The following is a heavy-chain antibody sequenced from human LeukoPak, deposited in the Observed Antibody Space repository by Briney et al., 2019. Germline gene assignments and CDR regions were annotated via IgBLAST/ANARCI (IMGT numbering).Heavy chain of an antibody. J-gene: IGHJ4*02. CDR1: GGTFSSYA. V-gene: IGHV1-69*05. CDR2: IIPIFGTA. CDR3: ARGRIEYGSSWYNY. D-gene: IGHD6-13*01. Sequence: ASVKVSCKASGGTFSSYAISWVRQAPGQGLEWMGGIIPIFGTANYAQKFQGRVTITTDESTSTAYMELSSLRSEDTAVYYCARGRIEYGSSWYNYWGQGTLVTVSS.